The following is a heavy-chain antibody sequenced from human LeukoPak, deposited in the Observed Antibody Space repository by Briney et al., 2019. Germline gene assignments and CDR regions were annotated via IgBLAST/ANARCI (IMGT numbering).Heavy chain of an antibody. J-gene: IGHJ4*02. Sequence: SETLSLTCTVSGGSVSSYYWSWIRQTPEKGLEWIGYMSYSGRTDYGASLKSRVTMSVDTSKNQFSLKMCYVTAADTGVYYCARGYCRDDICQVFPYWGQGTLVTVSS. CDR1: GGSVSSYY. V-gene: IGHV4-59*02. CDR3: ARGYCRDDICQVFPY. CDR2: MSYSGRT. D-gene: IGHD2-21*02.